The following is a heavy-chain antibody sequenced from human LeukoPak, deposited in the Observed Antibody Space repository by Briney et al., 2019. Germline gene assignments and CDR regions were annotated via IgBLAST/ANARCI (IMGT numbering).Heavy chain of an antibody. D-gene: IGHD4-17*01. V-gene: IGHV3-9*01. CDR1: GFTFDDYA. J-gene: IGHJ5*02. Sequence: GGSLRLSCAASGFTFDDYAMHWVRQATGKGLEWVSGISWNSGSIGYADSVKGRFTISRDNAKNSLYLQMNSLRAEDTALYYCAKGSYGDYVGNWFDPWGQGTLVTVSS. CDR2: ISWNSGSI. CDR3: AKGSYGDYVGNWFDP.